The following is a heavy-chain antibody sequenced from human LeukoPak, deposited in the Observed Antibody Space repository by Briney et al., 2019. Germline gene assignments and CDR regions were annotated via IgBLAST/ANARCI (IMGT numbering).Heavy chain of an antibody. CDR3: ARWVIAAVPRGLDV. CDR1: GGSFSGYY. CDR2: INHSGST. V-gene: IGHV4-34*01. J-gene: IGHJ6*04. Sequence: PSETLSLTCAVYGGSFSGYYWSWIRQPPGKGLEWIGEINHSGSTNYNPSLKSRVTISVDTSKNQFSLKLSSVTAADTAVYYYARWVIAAVPRGLDVWGKGTTVTVSS. D-gene: IGHD6-13*01.